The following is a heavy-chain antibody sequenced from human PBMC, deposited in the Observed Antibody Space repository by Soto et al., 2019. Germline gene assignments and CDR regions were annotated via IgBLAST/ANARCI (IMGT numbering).Heavy chain of an antibody. D-gene: IGHD2-15*01. Sequence: QLQLQESGSGLVKPSQTLSLTCAVSGGSISSGGFSWNWIRQPPGKGLEWIGYIYHSGSTYNSPSLKSRVTISVDRSKNQCSLKLSSLTAAVTAVYYCARGLEVIAATPQWDYWGQVTLVTVSS. CDR1: GGSISSGGFS. CDR3: ARGLEVIAATPQWDY. J-gene: IGHJ4*02. CDR2: IYHSGST. V-gene: IGHV4-30-2*01.